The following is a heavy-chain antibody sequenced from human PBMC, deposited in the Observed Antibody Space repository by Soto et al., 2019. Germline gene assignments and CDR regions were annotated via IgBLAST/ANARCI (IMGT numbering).Heavy chain of an antibody. D-gene: IGHD2-2*02. Sequence: ASVKVSCKASGYTFTGYYMHWVRQAPGQGLEWMGWINPNSGGTNYAQKFQGWVTMTRDTSISTAYMELSRLRSDDTAVYYCAREGRYCCISICYNQVVDNCVQRRLVPDP. CDR3: AREGRYCCISICYNQVVDNCVQRRLVPDP. CDR2: INPNSGGT. CDR1: GYTFTGYY. V-gene: IGHV1-2*04. J-gene: IGHJ5*02.